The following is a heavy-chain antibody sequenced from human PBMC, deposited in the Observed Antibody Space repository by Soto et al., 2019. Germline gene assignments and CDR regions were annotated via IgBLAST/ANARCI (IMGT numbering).Heavy chain of an antibody. CDR1: GGSISSSSYY. Sequence: PSETLCLTCTVSGGSISSSSYYWGWIRQPPGKGLEWIGSIYYSGSTYYNPSLKSRVTISVDTSKNQFSLKLSSVTAADTAVYYCARAIVGAHYFDYWGQGTLVTV. CDR3: ARAIVGAHYFDY. V-gene: IGHV4-39*01. J-gene: IGHJ4*02. CDR2: IYYSGST. D-gene: IGHD1-26*01.